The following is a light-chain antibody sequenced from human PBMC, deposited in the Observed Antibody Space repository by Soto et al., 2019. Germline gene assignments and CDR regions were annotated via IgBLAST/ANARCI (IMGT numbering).Light chain of an antibody. Sequence: QSVLTQPPSVSAAPGQTVTISCSGSSSNIGKNFVSWYQQLTGAAPKLLIYENNKRPSGIPDRFSGSKSGTSATLGITGLQTGDEADYYCATWDSSMTVDVFGTGTKLTVL. CDR2: ENN. CDR3: ATWDSSMTVDV. V-gene: IGLV1-51*02. CDR1: SSNIGKNF. J-gene: IGLJ1*01.